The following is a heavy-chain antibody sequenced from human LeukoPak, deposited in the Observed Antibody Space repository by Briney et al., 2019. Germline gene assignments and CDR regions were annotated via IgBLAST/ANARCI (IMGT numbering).Heavy chain of an antibody. V-gene: IGHV3-30*18. Sequence: PGGSLRLSCAASGFTFSSYGMHWVRQAPGKGLEWVAVIYYDGSKKYYADSVKGRFTISRDNSKNTLYLQMNSLRAEDTAVYYCAKELGYCSSTSFPSVCGMDVWGQGTTVTVSS. CDR2: IYYDGSKK. J-gene: IGHJ6*02. CDR3: AKELGYCSSTSFPSVCGMDV. CDR1: GFTFSSYG. D-gene: IGHD2-2*01.